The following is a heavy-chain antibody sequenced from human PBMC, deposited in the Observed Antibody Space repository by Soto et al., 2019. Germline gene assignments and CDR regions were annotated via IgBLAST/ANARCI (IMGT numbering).Heavy chain of an antibody. J-gene: IGHJ3*02. V-gene: IGHV1-69*13. CDR3: ARGWFGESLDAFDI. CDR1: GYTFTGYY. Sequence: GASVKVSCKASGYTFTGYYMHWVRQAPGQGLEWMGWIIPIFGTANYAQKFQGRVTITADESTSTAYMELSSLRSEDTAVYYCARGWFGESLDAFDIWGQGTMVTVSS. CDR2: IIPIFGTA. D-gene: IGHD3-10*01.